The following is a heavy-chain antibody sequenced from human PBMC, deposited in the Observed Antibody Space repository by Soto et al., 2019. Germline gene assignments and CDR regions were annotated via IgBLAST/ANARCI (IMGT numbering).Heavy chain of an antibody. CDR1: GYTFTGYY. CDR3: ARDLTYDSSGYYGLDY. Sequence: ASVKVSCKASGYTFTGYYMHWVREAPGQGLEWMGWITPNSGGTNYAQKFQGWVTMTRDTSISTDYMELSRLRSDDTAVYYCARDLTYDSSGYYGLDYWGQGTLVTVSS. J-gene: IGHJ4*02. CDR2: ITPNSGGT. D-gene: IGHD3-22*01. V-gene: IGHV1-2*04.